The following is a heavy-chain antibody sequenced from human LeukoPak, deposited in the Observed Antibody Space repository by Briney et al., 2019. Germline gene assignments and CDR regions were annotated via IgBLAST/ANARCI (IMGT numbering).Heavy chain of an antibody. Sequence: ASVKVSCKASGYTFTGYYMHWVRRAPGQGLEWMGWINPNSGGTNYAQKFQGRVTMNRDTSISPAYMALSRLRSDDTAVYYCARDLDDSSGYYHTSPGGYWGQGTLVTVSS. CDR1: GYTFTGYY. CDR3: ARDLDDSSGYYHTSPGGY. CDR2: INPNSGGT. J-gene: IGHJ4*02. V-gene: IGHV1-2*02. D-gene: IGHD3-22*01.